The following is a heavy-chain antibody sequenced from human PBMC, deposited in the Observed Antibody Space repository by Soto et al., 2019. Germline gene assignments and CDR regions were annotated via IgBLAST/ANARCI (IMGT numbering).Heavy chain of an antibody. V-gene: IGHV3-30-3*01. CDR3: ARVSGYDYVWGSYRPYYFDY. D-gene: IGHD3-16*02. J-gene: IGHJ4*02. CDR2: ISYDGSNK. Sequence: QVQLVESGGGVVQPGRSLRLSCAASGFTFSSYAMHWVRQAPGKGLEWVAVISYDGSNKYYADSVKGRFTISRDNSKTTLYLQMNSLRAEDTAVYYCARVSGYDYVWGSYRPYYFDYWGQGTLVTVSS. CDR1: GFTFSSYA.